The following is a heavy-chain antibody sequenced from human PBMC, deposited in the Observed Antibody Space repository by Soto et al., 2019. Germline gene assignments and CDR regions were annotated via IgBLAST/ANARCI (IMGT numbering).Heavy chain of an antibody. V-gene: IGHV1-69*08. CDR2: IIPILGIA. CDR1: GGTFSSYT. Sequence: QVQLVQSGAEVKKPGSSVKVSCKASGGTFSSYTISWVRQAPGQGLEWMGRIIPILGIANYAQKFQGRVTITADKSTSTAYLELSSLRSEDTAVYYCAREYVDEGYCSGGSCYWVDYWGQGTLVTVSS. CDR3: AREYVDEGYCSGGSCYWVDY. J-gene: IGHJ4*02. D-gene: IGHD2-15*01.